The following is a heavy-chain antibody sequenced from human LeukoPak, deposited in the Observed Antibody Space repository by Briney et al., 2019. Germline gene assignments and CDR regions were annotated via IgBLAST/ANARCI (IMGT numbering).Heavy chain of an antibody. D-gene: IGHD2-15*01. Sequence: SETLSLTCTVSGGSISSSSYYWGWIRQPPGKGLEWIGSIDYSGSTYYNPSLKSRVTISVDTSKNQFSLKLSSVTAADTAVYYCARGPLGYCSGGSCYSFYYYYMDVWGKGTTVTISS. J-gene: IGHJ6*03. CDR3: ARGPLGYCSGGSCYSFYYYYMDV. V-gene: IGHV4-39*01. CDR2: IDYSGST. CDR1: GGSISSSSYY.